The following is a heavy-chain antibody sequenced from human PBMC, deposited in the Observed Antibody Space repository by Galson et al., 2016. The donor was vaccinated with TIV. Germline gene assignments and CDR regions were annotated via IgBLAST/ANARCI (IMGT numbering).Heavy chain of an antibody. J-gene: IGHJ4*02. D-gene: IGHD4-23*01. CDR3: ARVVGTVITQKSFDF. CDR1: GYSFINYY. Sequence: SVKVSCKASGYSFINYYITWVRQAPGQGLEWMGWISGYNDNTNYTLKFQGRLTMTTDTYTSTSYMELRSLRSDDTAVYYCARVVGTVITQKSFDFCGQGTPVIVSS. CDR2: ISGYNDNT. V-gene: IGHV1-18*01.